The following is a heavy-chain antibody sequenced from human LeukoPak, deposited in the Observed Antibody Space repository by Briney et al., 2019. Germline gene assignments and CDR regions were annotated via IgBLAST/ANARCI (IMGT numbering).Heavy chain of an antibody. D-gene: IGHD3-9*01. J-gene: IGHJ4*02. CDR3: VRSLTGTDDY. Sequence: GGSLRLSCPASGFTFSSYEMNWVRQAPGKGLEWVSYISSSGSTIYYADSVKGRFTISRDNAKNSLYLQMNSLRAEDTAVYFCVRSLTGTDDYWGQGTLVTVSS. V-gene: IGHV3-48*03. CDR2: ISSSGSTI. CDR1: GFTFSSYE.